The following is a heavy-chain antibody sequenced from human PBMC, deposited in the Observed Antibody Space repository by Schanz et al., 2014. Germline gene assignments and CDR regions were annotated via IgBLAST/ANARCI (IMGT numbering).Heavy chain of an antibody. V-gene: IGHV1-46*02. J-gene: IGHJ3*02. CDR1: GYSLNELS. CDR2: INPSSGTT. CDR3: ARGPSTGAFDI. Sequence: QVQLVQSGAEVKKPGASVKVSCKVSGYSLNELSMHWVRQAPGRGLEWMGKINPSSGTTRIAQNFQGRLTVTRDTSTSTVYMELSSLRSEDTAVYFCARGPSTGAFDIWGQGTMVTVSS.